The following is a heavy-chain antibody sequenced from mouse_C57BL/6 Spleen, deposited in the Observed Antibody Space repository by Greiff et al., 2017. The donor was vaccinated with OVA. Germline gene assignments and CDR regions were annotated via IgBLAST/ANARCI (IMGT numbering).Heavy chain of an antibody. CDR2: ISSGSSTI. D-gene: IGHD2-5*01. CDR3: ARAYYSKEMDY. CDR1: GFTFSDYG. Sequence: EVMLVESGGGLVKPGGSLKLSCAASGFTFSDYGMHWVRQAPEKGLEWVAYISSGSSTIYYADTVKGRFTISRDNAKNTLFLQMTSLRSEDTAMYYCARAYYSKEMDYWGQGTSVTVSS. J-gene: IGHJ4*01. V-gene: IGHV5-17*01.